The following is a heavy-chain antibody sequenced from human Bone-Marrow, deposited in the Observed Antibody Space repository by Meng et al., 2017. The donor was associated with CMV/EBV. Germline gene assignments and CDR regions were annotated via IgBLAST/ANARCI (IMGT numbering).Heavy chain of an antibody. V-gene: IGHV3-21*01. D-gene: IGHD3-10*01. CDR2: ISSSSSYI. CDR3: AREGILLLWFGESIFLDV. CDR1: GFTFSSYS. Sequence: GESLKISCAASGFTFSSYSMNWVRQAPGKGLEWVSSISSSSSYIYYADSVKGRFTISRDNAKNSLYLQMNSLRAEDTAVYYCAREGILLLWFGESIFLDVWGQGPTVTVSS. J-gene: IGHJ6*02.